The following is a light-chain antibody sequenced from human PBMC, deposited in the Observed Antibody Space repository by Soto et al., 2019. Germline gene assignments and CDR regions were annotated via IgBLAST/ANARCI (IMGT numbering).Light chain of an antibody. V-gene: IGKV3-11*01. J-gene: IGKJ4*01. CDR1: QSVSSC. CDR3: QQRSNFALT. Sequence: EVVLTQSPATLSLSPGDRATLSCRASQSVSSCLAWYQQKPGRAPSLLIYDASNRATGIPARFSGSGSGTDFTLTISSLEPEDFAIYYCQQRSNFALTFGGGTKVEI. CDR2: DAS.